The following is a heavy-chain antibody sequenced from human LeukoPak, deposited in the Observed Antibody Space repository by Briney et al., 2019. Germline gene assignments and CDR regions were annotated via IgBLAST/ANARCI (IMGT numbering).Heavy chain of an antibody. Sequence: SGTLSLTCTVSGGSISSYYWSWIRQPAGKGLEWIGRIYTSGSTNYNPSLKSRVTMSVDTSKNQFSLKLSSVTAADTAVYYCARDLEGIVVVPATYYYYYYMDVWGKGTTVTVSS. V-gene: IGHV4-4*07. CDR1: GGSISSYY. CDR3: ARDLEGIVVVPATYYYYYYMDV. D-gene: IGHD2-2*01. J-gene: IGHJ6*03. CDR2: IYTSGST.